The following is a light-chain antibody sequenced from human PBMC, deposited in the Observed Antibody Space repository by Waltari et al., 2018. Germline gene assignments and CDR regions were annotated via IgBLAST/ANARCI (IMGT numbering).Light chain of an antibody. J-gene: IGLJ3*02. V-gene: IGLV2-14*03. Sequence: QSALTQPASVSGSPGQSVTISCTGTSSDVGGSNSVSWYQDHPGQGPKAIIYDVSDRPSGVSARFSGSKSGNTASLTISGLQAEDEADYYCSSESSANVVLFGGGTKVTVL. CDR1: SSDVGGSNS. CDR3: SSESSANVVL. CDR2: DVS.